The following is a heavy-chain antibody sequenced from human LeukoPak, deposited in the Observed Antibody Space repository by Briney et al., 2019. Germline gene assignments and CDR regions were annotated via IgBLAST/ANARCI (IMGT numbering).Heavy chain of an antibody. J-gene: IGHJ6*03. CDR2: MNPNSGNT. CDR1: GYTFTIYG. CDR3: ARAAGNGDYRYYYYYMDV. D-gene: IGHD4-17*01. V-gene: IGHV1-8*03. Sequence: ASVKVSCKASGYTFTIYGISWVRQAPGQGLEWMGWMNPNSGNTGYAQKFQGRVTITRNTSISTAYMELSSLRSEDTAVYYCARAAGNGDYRYYYYYMDVWGKGTTVTVSS.